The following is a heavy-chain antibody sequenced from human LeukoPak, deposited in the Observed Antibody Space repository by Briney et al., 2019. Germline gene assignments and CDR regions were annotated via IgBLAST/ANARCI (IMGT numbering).Heavy chain of an antibody. Sequence: GRSLRLSCAASGFTFSSYGMHWVRQAPGKGLEWVAVISYDGSNKYYADSVKGRFTISRDNSKNTLYLQMNSLRAEDTAVYYCAKDMAIAARQPSDYWGQGTLVTVSS. CDR1: GFTFSSYG. D-gene: IGHD6-6*01. J-gene: IGHJ4*02. CDR3: AKDMAIAARQPSDY. V-gene: IGHV3-30*18. CDR2: ISYDGSNK.